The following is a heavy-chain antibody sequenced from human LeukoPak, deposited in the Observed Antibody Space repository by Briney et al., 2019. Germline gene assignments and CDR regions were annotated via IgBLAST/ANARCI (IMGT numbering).Heavy chain of an antibody. Sequence: GGSLRLSCAASGFTFSSYGMQWVRQAPGKGLEWVSYISSSSINIYSPDSVKGRFTISRDNAKNSLYLQTNSLRAEDTAVYYCARSTISFGGVIGYWGQGTLVTVSS. D-gene: IGHD3-16*01. J-gene: IGHJ4*02. CDR1: GFTFSSYG. V-gene: IGHV3-48*01. CDR2: ISSSSINI. CDR3: ARSTISFGGVIGY.